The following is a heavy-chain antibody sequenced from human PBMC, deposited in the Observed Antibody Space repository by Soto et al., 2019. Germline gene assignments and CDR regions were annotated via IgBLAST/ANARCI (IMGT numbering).Heavy chain of an antibody. V-gene: IGHV1-69*06. D-gene: IGHD3-16*01. CDR2: IIPIYGSE. CDR3: ARGGSGRPNYYYCYMDV. CDR1: GGTLSTYG. Sequence: VQLVQSGPEVKKPGSSVKVSCKASGGTLSTYGINWVRQAPGQGLEWMGGIIPIYGSEKFAHQFQGRITVFTNMSENNAYMELRSLKSEDTALYFCARGGSGRPNYYYCYMDVWGQGTTVTVSS. J-gene: IGHJ6*02.